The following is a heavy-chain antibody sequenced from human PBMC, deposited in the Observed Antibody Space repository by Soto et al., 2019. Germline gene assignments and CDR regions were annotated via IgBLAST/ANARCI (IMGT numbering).Heavy chain of an antibody. V-gene: IGHV4-4*02. J-gene: IGHJ4*02. CDR3: ARARYGDYANFDY. CDR2: IFHSGST. Sequence: SETLSLTCAVSGASIRSNNRWSWVRQPPGKGLEWIGEIFHSGSTNYNPSLKSRVTISVDTSKNQFSLKLSSVTAADTAVYYCARARYGDYANFDYWGQGTLVTVSS. D-gene: IGHD4-17*01. CDR1: GASIRSNNR.